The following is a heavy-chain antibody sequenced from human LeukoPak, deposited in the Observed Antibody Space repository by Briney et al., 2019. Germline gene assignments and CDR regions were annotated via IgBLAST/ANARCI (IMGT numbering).Heavy chain of an antibody. CDR3: ATRATDGPL. D-gene: IGHD5-24*01. CDR1: GASISSTYW. V-gene: IGHV4-4*02. CDR2: IHDSGST. Sequence: PSETLSLTCAVSGASISSTYWSTWVRQPPGKGLEWIGEIHDSGSTNYNPSLKSRVTISVDKSKKQFSLNLTSVIAADTAVYYCATRATDGPLWGQGTLVTVSS. J-gene: IGHJ4*02.